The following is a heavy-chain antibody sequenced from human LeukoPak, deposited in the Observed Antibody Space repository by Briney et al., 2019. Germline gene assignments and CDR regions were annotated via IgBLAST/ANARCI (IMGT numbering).Heavy chain of an antibody. Sequence: SETLSLTCAVYGGSFSGYYWSWIRQPPGKGLEWIGEINHSGSTNYNPSLKSRVTISVDTSKDQFSLKLSSVTAADTAVYYCARERLLWFGELLYYYGMDVWGQGTTVTVSS. V-gene: IGHV4-34*01. CDR1: GGSFSGYY. J-gene: IGHJ6*02. D-gene: IGHD3-10*01. CDR3: ARERLLWFGELLYYYGMDV. CDR2: INHSGST.